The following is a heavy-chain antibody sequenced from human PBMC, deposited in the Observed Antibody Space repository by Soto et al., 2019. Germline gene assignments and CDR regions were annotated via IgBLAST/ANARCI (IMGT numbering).Heavy chain of an antibody. CDR1: GGTFSSYT. V-gene: IGHV1-69*02. J-gene: IGHJ4*02. Sequence: GASVKVSCKASGGTFSSYTISWVRQAPGQGLEWLGRIIPILGIANYAQKFQGRVTITADKSTSTAYMELSSLRSEDTAVYYCARVSKRRGYSVYDTPNSLDYWGQGTLVTVSS. CDR3: ARVSKRRGYSVYDTPNSLDY. CDR2: IIPILGIA. D-gene: IGHD5-12*01.